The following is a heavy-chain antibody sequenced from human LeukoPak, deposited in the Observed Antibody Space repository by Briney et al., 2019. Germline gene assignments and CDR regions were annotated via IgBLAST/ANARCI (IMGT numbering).Heavy chain of an antibody. CDR3: ARMDPEQYYFDY. CDR2: ISYDGSNK. J-gene: IGHJ4*02. CDR1: GFTFSSYG. D-gene: IGHD5-18*01. Sequence: PGGSLRLSCAASGFTFSSYGMHWVRQAPGKGLEWVAVISYDGSNKYYADSVKGRFTISRDNSKNTLYLQMNSLRAEDTAVYYCARMDPEQYYFDYWGQGTLVTVSS. V-gene: IGHV3-30*03.